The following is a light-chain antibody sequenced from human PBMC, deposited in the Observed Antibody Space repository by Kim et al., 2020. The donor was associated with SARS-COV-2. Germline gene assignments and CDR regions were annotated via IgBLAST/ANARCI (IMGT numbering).Light chain of an antibody. Sequence: SASVGDSVTITSRASQDISSWLASYQQQQGKAPKLLIYAATSLRSCVPSRFSGSESRTAFTLTISSLQPEDFATYYCQQAYSSPYTFGQGPKLEF. V-gene: IGKV1-12*01. CDR1: QDISSW. J-gene: IGKJ2*01. CDR2: AAT. CDR3: QQAYSSPYT.